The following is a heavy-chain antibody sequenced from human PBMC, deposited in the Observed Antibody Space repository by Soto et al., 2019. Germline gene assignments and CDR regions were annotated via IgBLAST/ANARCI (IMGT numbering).Heavy chain of an antibody. CDR2: ISSSSSYT. J-gene: IGHJ4*02. V-gene: IGHV3-11*03. CDR1: GFTFSDYY. D-gene: IGHD6-19*01. CDR3: AKPGASSGSYVGYFDY. Sequence: GGSLRLSCAASGFTFSDYYMSWIRQAPGKGLEWVSYISSSSSYTNYADSVKGRFTISRDNAKNTLYLQMNSLRAEDTAVYYCAKPGASSGSYVGYFDYWGQGTLVTVSS.